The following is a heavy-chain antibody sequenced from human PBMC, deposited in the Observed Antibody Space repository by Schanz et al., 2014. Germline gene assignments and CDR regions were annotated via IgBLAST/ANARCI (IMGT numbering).Heavy chain of an antibody. CDR1: GFSFSNYN. CDR3: ARYSSSSAAYAMDV. J-gene: IGHJ6*02. V-gene: IGHV3-21*01. D-gene: IGHD6-6*01. Sequence: EVHLVESGGGLVKPGGSLRLSCAAAGFSFSNYNINWVRQAPGKGLEWVSSITSSRSFIYYADSVKGRVTISRDNAKKSVYLQMDSLRAEASAVYYCARYSSSSAAYAMDVWGQGTTVTVSS. CDR2: ITSSRSFI.